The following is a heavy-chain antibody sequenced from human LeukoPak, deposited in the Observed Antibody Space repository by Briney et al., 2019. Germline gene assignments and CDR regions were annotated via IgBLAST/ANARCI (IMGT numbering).Heavy chain of an antibody. Sequence: GGSLRLSCAASGFTFSSYSMNWVRQAPGKGLEWVSYISSSSSTIYYADSVKGRFTISRDNAKNSLYLQMNSLRAEDTAVYYCAREGGWWFGESFDYWGQGTLVTVSS. CDR2: ISSSSSTI. J-gene: IGHJ4*02. V-gene: IGHV3-48*01. D-gene: IGHD3-10*01. CDR3: AREGGWWFGESFDY. CDR1: GFTFSSYS.